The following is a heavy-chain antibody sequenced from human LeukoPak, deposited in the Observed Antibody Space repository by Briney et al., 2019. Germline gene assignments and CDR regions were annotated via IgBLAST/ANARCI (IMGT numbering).Heavy chain of an antibody. Sequence: SETLSLTCTVPVSSISTYYWSWIRQPVGKGLEWIGYIYYNESTNYNPSVKSRVTISADTSKNQFSLKLRSVTAADTAVYYCARGRWLVNYWGQGTLVTVSS. CDR2: IYYNEST. CDR3: ARGRWLVNY. CDR1: VSSISTYY. J-gene: IGHJ4*02. D-gene: IGHD6-19*01. V-gene: IGHV4-59*01.